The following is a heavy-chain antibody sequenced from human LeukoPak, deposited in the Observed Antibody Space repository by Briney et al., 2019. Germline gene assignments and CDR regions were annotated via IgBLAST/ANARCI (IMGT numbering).Heavy chain of an antibody. Sequence: GGSLRLSCSTSGFTFDDFAMHWVRQVPGKGLEWVSSITWNSGQIDYPRSLRGRFTISRDNAKNSLYLQMDSLRAEDTAVYYCARDTIDYWGQGTLVTVSS. CDR1: GFTFDDFA. J-gene: IGHJ4*02. V-gene: IGHV3-9*01. CDR2: ITWNSGQI. CDR3: ARDTIDY.